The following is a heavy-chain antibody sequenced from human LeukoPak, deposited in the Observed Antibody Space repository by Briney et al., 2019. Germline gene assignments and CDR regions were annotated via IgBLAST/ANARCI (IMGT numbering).Heavy chain of an antibody. CDR1: GFTFSSYG. Sequence: GGSLRLSCAASGFTFSSYGMHWVRQAPGKGLEWVAVIWYDGSNKYYADSVKGRFTISRDNSKNTLYLQMNSLRAEDTAVYYCARGPTYYYDSSGYYSYWGQGTLVTVSS. CDR3: ARGPTYYYDSSGYYSY. CDR2: IWYDGSNK. J-gene: IGHJ4*02. D-gene: IGHD3-22*01. V-gene: IGHV3-33*01.